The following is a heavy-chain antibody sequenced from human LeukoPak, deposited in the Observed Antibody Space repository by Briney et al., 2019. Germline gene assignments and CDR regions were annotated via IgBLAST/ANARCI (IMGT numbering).Heavy chain of an antibody. J-gene: IGHJ3*02. Sequence: SETLSLTCTVSGDSITITNYYWGWIRQPPGKGLEWVGNSYHDGSTYYNPYLKSLVSISVDTSKNQFSLKLTSVTAAGTAIYYCARDLGSWPHVTLDIWGHGTLVTVSS. V-gene: IGHV4-39*07. CDR2: SYHDGST. D-gene: IGHD3-16*01. CDR1: GDSITITNYY. CDR3: ARDLGSWPHVTLDI.